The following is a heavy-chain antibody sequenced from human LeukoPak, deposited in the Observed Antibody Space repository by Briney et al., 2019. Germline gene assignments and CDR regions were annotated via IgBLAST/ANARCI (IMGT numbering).Heavy chain of an antibody. V-gene: IGHV4-61*02. CDR2: IYTSGST. Sequence: SQTLSLTCTVSGGSISSGSYYWSWIRQPAGKGLEWIGRIYTSGSTNYNPSLKSRVTMSVDTSKNQFSLKLSSVTAADTAVYYCARDGSYYYDSSGYSLDYWGQGTLVTVSS. J-gene: IGHJ4*02. CDR3: ARDGSYYYDSSGYSLDY. D-gene: IGHD3-22*01. CDR1: GGSISSGSYY.